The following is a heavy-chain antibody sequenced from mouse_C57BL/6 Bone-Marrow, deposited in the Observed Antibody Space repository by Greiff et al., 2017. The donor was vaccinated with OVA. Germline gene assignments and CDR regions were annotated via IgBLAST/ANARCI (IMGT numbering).Heavy chain of an antibody. V-gene: IGHV4-1*01. J-gene: IGHJ4*01. CDR2: INPDSSTI. CDR3: ARHYYDYGYAMDY. CDR1: GIDFSRYW. D-gene: IGHD2-4*01. Sequence: DVMLVESGGGLVQPGGSLKLSCAASGIDFSRYWMSWVRRAPGKGLEWIGEINPDSSTINYAPSLKDKFIISRDNAKNTLYLQMSKVRSEDTALYYCARHYYDYGYAMDYWGQGTSVTVSS.